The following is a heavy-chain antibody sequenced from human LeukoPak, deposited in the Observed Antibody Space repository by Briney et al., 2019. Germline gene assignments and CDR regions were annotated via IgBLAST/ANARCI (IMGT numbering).Heavy chain of an antibody. J-gene: IGHJ4*02. CDR3: ARVRSSSLFDY. Sequence: ASVKVSCKASGYTFTDYYVHWVRQSPGQGLEWVGWINPNSGGANYAQKFQGRVTMTRDTSISAAYMELSRLRSDDTAVYYCARVRSSSLFDYWGQGTLVTVSS. V-gene: IGHV1-2*02. CDR2: INPNSGGA. CDR1: GYTFTDYY. D-gene: IGHD6-13*01.